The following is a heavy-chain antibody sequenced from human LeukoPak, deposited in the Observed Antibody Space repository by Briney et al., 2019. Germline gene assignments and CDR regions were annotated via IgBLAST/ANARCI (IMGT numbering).Heavy chain of an antibody. V-gene: IGHV1-2*02. J-gene: IGHJ5*02. CDR1: GYTFTGHY. D-gene: IGHD4-17*01. CDR2: INPNSGGT. CDR3: ARGYGDYASFDP. Sequence: ASVKVSCKASGYTFTGHYMHWVRQAPGQGLEGMGWINPNSGGTNYAQKFQGRVTMTRDTSISTAYMELSRLRSGDTAVYYCARGYGDYASFDPWGQGTLVTVSS.